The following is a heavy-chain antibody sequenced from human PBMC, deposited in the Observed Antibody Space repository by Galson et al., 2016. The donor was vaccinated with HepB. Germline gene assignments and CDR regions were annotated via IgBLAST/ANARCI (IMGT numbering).Heavy chain of an antibody. CDR1: GASISGYY. Sequence: SETLSLTCTVSGASISGYYLSWIRQPPGKGLEWIGYIYFTGTTYYNPALKSRVIISVETSKNQFYLQVNSVTAADTAVYYCARDGGRQPIPVVTPGFFDYWGQGALVTVSS. D-gene: IGHD4-23*01. CDR3: ARDGGRQPIPVVTPGFFDY. CDR2: IYFTGTT. V-gene: IGHV4-59*12. J-gene: IGHJ4*02.